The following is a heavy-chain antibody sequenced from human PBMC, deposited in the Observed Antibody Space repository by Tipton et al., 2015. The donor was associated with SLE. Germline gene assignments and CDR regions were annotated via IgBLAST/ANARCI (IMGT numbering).Heavy chain of an antibody. CDR1: GYTFSDFG. V-gene: IGHV1-18*01. Sequence: QSGAEVKKPGASVTVSCTASGYTFSDFGISWVRQAPGQGPEWMGWITTYNDNTNYAQRFQGRVTMTTDTSTSTGYMELRSLRSDDTAVYYCARWVYGSGTEGNFDYWGQGTLVTVSS. J-gene: IGHJ4*02. CDR3: ARWVYGSGTEGNFDY. CDR2: ITTYNDNT. D-gene: IGHD3-10*01.